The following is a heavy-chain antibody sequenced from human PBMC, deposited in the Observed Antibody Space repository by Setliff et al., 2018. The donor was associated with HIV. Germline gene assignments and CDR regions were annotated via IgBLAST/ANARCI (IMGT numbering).Heavy chain of an antibody. D-gene: IGHD3-10*01. V-gene: IGHV4-34*01. CDR3: ARIGSGNYSPFDI. J-gene: IGHJ3*02. CDR2: INYSGST. Sequence: LRETLSLTCAVYGGSFSDYSWSWIRQPPGKGLEWIGEINYSGSTKYNPSLKSRVTISPNTSKSQFSLKLTSVTAADTAVYFCARIGSGNYSPFDIWGQGTMVTVSS. CDR1: GGSFSDYS.